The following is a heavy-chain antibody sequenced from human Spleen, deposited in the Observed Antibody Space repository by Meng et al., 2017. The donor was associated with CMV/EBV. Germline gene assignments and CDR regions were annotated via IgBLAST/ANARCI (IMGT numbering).Heavy chain of an antibody. Sequence: QVQLVQSGAEVKKPGASVKVSCKASGYTFTSYYMHWVRQAPGQGLEWMGWMNPNSGNTGYAQKFQGRVTMTRDTSISTAYMELSSLRSEDTAVYCCARGLGSSGTPPDYWGQGTLVTVSS. CDR1: GYTFTSYY. CDR3: ARGLGSSGTPPDY. J-gene: IGHJ4*02. CDR2: MNPNSGNT. V-gene: IGHV1-8*02. D-gene: IGHD6-25*01.